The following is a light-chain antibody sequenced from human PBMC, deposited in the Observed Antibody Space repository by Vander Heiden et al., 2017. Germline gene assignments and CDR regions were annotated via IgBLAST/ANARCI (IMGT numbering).Light chain of an antibody. Sequence: DIVMTQSPDSLAVSLGERATINCKSSQSVLYSSNNKKYLAWYQQKPGQPPKLLIYWASTRESGVPDRFSGSGSGTDFTLTISSLQAEDVAVYYCQQDDSTPFTFGHGTKVDIK. CDR1: QSVLYSSNNKKY. V-gene: IGKV4-1*01. CDR2: WAS. J-gene: IGKJ3*01. CDR3: QQDDSTPFT.